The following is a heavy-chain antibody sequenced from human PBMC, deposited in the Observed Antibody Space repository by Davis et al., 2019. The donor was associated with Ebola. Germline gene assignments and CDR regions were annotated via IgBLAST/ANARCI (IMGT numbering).Heavy chain of an antibody. CDR2: ISSSSSTI. D-gene: IGHD3-3*01. CDR1: GFTFSSYS. J-gene: IGHJ5*02. CDR3: ARDGQVFYDFLSGSWFDP. V-gene: IGHV3-48*02. Sequence: AGSLRLSCAASGFTFSSYSMNWVRQAPGKGLEWVSYISSSSSTIYSADSVKGRFTISRDNAKNSLYLQMNSLREEDTAVYYCARDGQVFYDFLSGSWFDPWGQGTLVTVSS.